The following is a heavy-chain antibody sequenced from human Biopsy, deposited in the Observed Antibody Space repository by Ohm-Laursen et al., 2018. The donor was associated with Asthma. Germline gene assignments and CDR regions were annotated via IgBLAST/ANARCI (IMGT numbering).Heavy chain of an antibody. D-gene: IGHD4-23*01. J-gene: IGHJ3*02. CDR3: ARAYGGSFFSGAFDI. Sequence: SLRLSCSASGFPFSNYVMSWVRQAPGKGLEWVSVIYSGGGTYYADSVQGRVTISRDNSKNTLSLQMNSLRAEDTAVYYCARAYGGSFFSGAFDIWGQGTMVTVSS. CDR1: GFPFSNYV. V-gene: IGHV3-53*01. CDR2: IYSGGGT.